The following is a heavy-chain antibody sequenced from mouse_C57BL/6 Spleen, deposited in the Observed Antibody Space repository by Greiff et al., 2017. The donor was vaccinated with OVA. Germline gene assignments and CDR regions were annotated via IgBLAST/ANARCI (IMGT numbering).Heavy chain of an antibody. CDR2: INPNNGGT. CDR1: GYTFTDYY. V-gene: IGHV1-26*01. Sequence: VQLQQSGPELVKPGASVKISCKASGYTFTDYYMNWVKQSHGKSLEWIGDINPNNGGTSYNQKFKGKATLTVDKSSSTAYMELRSLTSEDSAVYYCARSLWLRRWYFDVWGTGTTVTVSS. D-gene: IGHD2-2*01. J-gene: IGHJ1*03. CDR3: ARSLWLRRWYFDV.